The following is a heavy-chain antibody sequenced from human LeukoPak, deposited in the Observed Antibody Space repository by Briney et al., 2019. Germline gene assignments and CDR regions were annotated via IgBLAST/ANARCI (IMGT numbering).Heavy chain of an antibody. CDR3: AKAELWENFFDY. V-gene: IGHV3-23*01. D-gene: IGHD5-18*01. CDR1: GFTFSSYA. J-gene: IGHJ4*02. CDR2: ISGSGGST. Sequence: GGSLRLSCAASGFTFSSYAMNWVRRAPGKGLEWVSAISGSGGSTYYADSVKGRFTISRDNSKNTLYLQMNSLRAEDTAVYYCAKAELWENFFDYWGQGTLVTVSS.